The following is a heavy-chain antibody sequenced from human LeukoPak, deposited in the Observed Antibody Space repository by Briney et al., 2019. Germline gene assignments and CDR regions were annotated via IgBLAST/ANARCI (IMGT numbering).Heavy chain of an antibody. D-gene: IGHD3-3*01. V-gene: IGHV4-59*08. CDR3: ASQYDFWSGYYSWFDP. CDR1: GGSIRTYY. CDR2: IYYIGST. Sequence: SETLSLTCTVSGGSIRTYYWSWIRQPPGKGLEWIGNIYYIGSTKYNPSLKSRVTISVDTSKNQFSLKLSSVTAADTAVYYCASQYDFWSGYYSWFDPWGQGTLVTVSS. J-gene: IGHJ5*02.